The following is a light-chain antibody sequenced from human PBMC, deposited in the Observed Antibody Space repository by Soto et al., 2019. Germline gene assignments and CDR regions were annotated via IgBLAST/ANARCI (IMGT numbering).Light chain of an antibody. J-gene: IGLJ2*01. V-gene: IGLV1-44*01. CDR2: SND. Sequence: QSVLNQPPSASGTPGQRVTISCSGSSSNIGSNTVNWYQQLPGTAPKLLIYSNDQRPSGVPDRFSGSKSGTSASLAISGLQSEDEADYYCAAWDDSLNGPLFGGGTKVTVL. CDR1: SSNIGSNT. CDR3: AAWDDSLNGPL.